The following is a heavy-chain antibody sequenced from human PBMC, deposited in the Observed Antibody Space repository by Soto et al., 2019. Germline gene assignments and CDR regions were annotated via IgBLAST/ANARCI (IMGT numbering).Heavy chain of an antibody. V-gene: IGHV3-30*04. CDR1: GFTFSSYA. J-gene: IGHJ4*02. CDR2: ISYDGSNK. Sequence: GGSLRLSCAASGFTFSSYAMHWVRQAPGKGLEWVAVISYDGSNKYYADSVKGRFTISRDNSKNTLYLQMNSLRAEDTAVYYCARPSHLTGTDLSFDYWGQGTLVTVSS. D-gene: IGHD1-20*01. CDR3: ARPSHLTGTDLSFDY.